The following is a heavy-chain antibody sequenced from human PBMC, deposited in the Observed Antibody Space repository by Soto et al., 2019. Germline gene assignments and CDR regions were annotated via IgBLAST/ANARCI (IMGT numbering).Heavy chain of an antibody. J-gene: IGHJ5*02. CDR2: IYYSGST. CDR3: ARLRRSQITMVPFDP. Sequence: PSQTLSLTCTVSGGSIGSLSYYWGWIRQPPGKGLEWIGSIYYSGSTYYNPSLKSRVTISVDTSKNQFSLKLSSVTAADTAVYYCARLRRSQITMVPFDPWGQGTLVTVSS. CDR1: GGSIGSLSYY. V-gene: IGHV4-39*01. D-gene: IGHD3-10*01.